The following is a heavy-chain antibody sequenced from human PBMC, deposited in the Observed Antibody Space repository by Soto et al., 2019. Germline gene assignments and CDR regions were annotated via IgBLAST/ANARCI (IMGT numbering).Heavy chain of an antibody. J-gene: IGHJ2*01. V-gene: IGHV3-48*03. D-gene: IGHD3-3*01. Sequence: EVQLVESGGGLVQPGGSLRLSCAASGFTFSSYEMNWVRQAPGKGLEWVSYISSSGSTIYYADSVKGRFTISRDNAKNSLYLQMNSLRAEDTAVYYCARDMGHYDFWSEAAGWYFDLWGRGTLVTVSS. CDR1: GFTFSSYE. CDR3: ARDMGHYDFWSEAAGWYFDL. CDR2: ISSSGSTI.